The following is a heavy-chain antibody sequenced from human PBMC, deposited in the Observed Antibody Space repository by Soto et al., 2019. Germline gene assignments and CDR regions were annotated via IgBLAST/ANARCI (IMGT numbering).Heavy chain of an antibody. Sequence: QVQLQESGPGLVKPSGTLSLTCTVSNASISSRKWWTWVRQTPGKGLKWIGEIYHSGSINHNPSLKSRVTMSVDKSNNQFSLKMTSVTAADTAVYYCASKFGELLADAFDIRGQGTVVTVSS. CDR2: IYHSGSI. CDR1: NASISSRKW. D-gene: IGHD3-10*01. CDR3: ASKFGELLADAFDI. J-gene: IGHJ3*02. V-gene: IGHV4-4*02.